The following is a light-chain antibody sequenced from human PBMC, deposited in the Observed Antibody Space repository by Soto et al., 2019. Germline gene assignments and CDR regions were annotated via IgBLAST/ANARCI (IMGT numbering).Light chain of an antibody. J-gene: IGKJ3*01. CDR2: DAS. CDR1: QSVSSY. CDR3: QQRSNWPPE. Sequence: IVLTQAPSTLSLSPVERATLSCMASQSVSSYLAWYQQKPGQAPRLLMYDASNRATGIPARFSGSGSGTDFTLTISSLEPEDFAVYYCQQRSNWPPEFGPGTKVDIK. V-gene: IGKV3-11*01.